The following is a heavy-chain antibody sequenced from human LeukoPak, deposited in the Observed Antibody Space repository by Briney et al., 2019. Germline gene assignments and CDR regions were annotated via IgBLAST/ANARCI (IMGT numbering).Heavy chain of an antibody. CDR3: ARGRYYYDSSGYPYNWFDP. D-gene: IGHD3-22*01. V-gene: IGHV4-59*01. J-gene: IGHJ5*02. CDR1: RRSISTYY. CDR2: IYHGGNP. Sequence: PSETLSLTCLVSRRSISTYYWSWVRQPPGKGLEWVGYIYHGGNPHYNPSHKSRVTISGDTSQNKFFLNLSSVPAADTAMYYCARGRYYYDSSGYPYNWFDPWGQGTLVTVSS.